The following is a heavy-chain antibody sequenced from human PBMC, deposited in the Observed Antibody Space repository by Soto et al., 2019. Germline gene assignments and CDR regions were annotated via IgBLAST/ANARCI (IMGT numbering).Heavy chain of an antibody. Sequence: SVKVSCKASGGTFSSYAISWVRQAPGQGLEWMGGIIPIFGTANYAQKFQGRVTITADESTITAYMELSSLRSEDTAVYYCASNLSGYSHVEGVWGQGTTVTVSS. CDR1: GGTFSSYA. J-gene: IGHJ6*02. CDR3: ASNLSGYSHVEGV. CDR2: IIPIFGTA. D-gene: IGHD5-12*01. V-gene: IGHV1-69*13.